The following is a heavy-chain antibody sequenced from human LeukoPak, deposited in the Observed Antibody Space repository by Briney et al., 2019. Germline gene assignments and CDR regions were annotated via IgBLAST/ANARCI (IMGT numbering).Heavy chain of an antibody. Sequence: GRSLRLSCAASGFTFSRYGMHWVRQAPGKGLEWVAVISYDGSNKYYADSVKGRFTISRDNSKNTLYLQMNSLRAEDTAVYYCAKDGYESSRNYFQHWGQGTLVTVSS. V-gene: IGHV3-30*18. D-gene: IGHD3-22*01. J-gene: IGHJ1*01. CDR1: GFTFSRYG. CDR3: AKDGYESSRNYFQH. CDR2: ISYDGSNK.